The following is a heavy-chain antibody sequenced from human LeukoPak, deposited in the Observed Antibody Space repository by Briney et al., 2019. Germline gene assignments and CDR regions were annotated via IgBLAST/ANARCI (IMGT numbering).Heavy chain of an antibody. D-gene: IGHD6-13*01. CDR2: IYSGGST. J-gene: IGHJ4*02. Sequence: GGSLRLSCAASGFTFSGNYMSWVRQAPGKGLEWVSVIYSGGSTYYADSVKGRFTISRDNSKNTLYLQMNSLRAEDTAVYYCAKAYSSSWYEVFDYWGQGTLVTVSS. CDR3: AKAYSSSWYEVFDY. V-gene: IGHV3-53*01. CDR1: GFTFSGNY.